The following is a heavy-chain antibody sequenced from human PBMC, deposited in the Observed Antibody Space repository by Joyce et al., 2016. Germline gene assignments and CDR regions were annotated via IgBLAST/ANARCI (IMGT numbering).Heavy chain of an antibody. V-gene: IGHV3-30*18. CDR3: AKDRGRYGSGSYSLDY. J-gene: IGHJ4*02. Sequence: QVHLVESGGGVVQPGRSLTLSCKASGFAFNSYGMVWVRQAPGKGREWVALISHDGSDKFYGDSVKGRITVARDNPENTLYLQMNTLRLDDTALYYCAKDRGRYGSGSYSLDYWGQGALVTVSS. D-gene: IGHD3-10*01. CDR1: GFAFNSYG. CDR2: ISHDGSDK.